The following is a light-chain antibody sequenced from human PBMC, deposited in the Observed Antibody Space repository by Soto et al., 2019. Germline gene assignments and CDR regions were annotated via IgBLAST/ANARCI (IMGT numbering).Light chain of an antibody. V-gene: IGLV2-14*01. Sequence: QSVLTQPASVSGSPRQSITISCTGTSSDVGGYNYVSWYQQHPGKAPKLMIYDVSNRPSGVSNRFSGSKSGNTASLTISGLQAEDEADYYCSSYTSSSTGVFGTGTKVTVL. CDR1: SSDVGGYNY. CDR3: SSYTSSSTGV. J-gene: IGLJ1*01. CDR2: DVS.